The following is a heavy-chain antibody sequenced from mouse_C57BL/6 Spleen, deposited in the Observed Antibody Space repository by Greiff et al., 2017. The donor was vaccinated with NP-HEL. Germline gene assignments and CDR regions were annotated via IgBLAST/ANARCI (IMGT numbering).Heavy chain of an antibody. CDR3: ARSDYDKYYFDY. Sequence: QVQLKQSGPELVKPGASVKISCKASGYSFTSYYIHWVKQRPGQGLEWIGWIYPGSGNTKYNEKFKGKATLTADTSSSTAYMQLSSLTSEDSAVYYCARSDYDKYYFDYWGQGTTLTVSS. CDR2: IYPGSGNT. V-gene: IGHV1-66*01. D-gene: IGHD2-4*01. J-gene: IGHJ2*01. CDR1: GYSFTSYY.